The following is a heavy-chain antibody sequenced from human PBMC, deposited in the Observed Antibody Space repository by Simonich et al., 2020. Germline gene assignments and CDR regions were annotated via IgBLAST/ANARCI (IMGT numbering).Heavy chain of an antibody. D-gene: IGHD2-21*02. V-gene: IGHV4-38-2*02. J-gene: IGHJ4*02. CDR2: IYNSGST. CDR1: GYSISSGYY. CDR3: ARDYYGGNYYFDY. Sequence: QVQLQESGPGLVKPSETLSLTCAVSGYSISSGYYWGWIRQPPGKGLEWIGSIYNSGSTYYNPSLKSRVTISVDTSKNQFSLKLSYVTAADTAVYYCARDYYGGNYYFDYWGQGTLVTVSS.